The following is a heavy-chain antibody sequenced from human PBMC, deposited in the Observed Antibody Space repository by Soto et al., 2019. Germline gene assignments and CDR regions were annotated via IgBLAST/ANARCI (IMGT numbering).Heavy chain of an antibody. V-gene: IGHV4-30-2*01. Sequence: KTSETLSLTCSVSGGSIINDNYSWSWVRQPPGKGLEWVGYIYHSGTTYYNPSLNSRVTISVDGASNQFSLQLTSVMAADTAVYYCARVVPAQRFFESWGPGILVTVSS. J-gene: IGHJ4*02. CDR2: IYHSGTT. CDR1: GGSIINDNYS. CDR3: ARVVPAQRFFES. D-gene: IGHD4-17*01.